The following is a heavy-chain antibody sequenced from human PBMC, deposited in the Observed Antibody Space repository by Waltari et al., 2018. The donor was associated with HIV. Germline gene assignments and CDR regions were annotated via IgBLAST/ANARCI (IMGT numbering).Heavy chain of an antibody. V-gene: IGHV4-39*01. CDR1: GGSLSSSSYY. D-gene: IGHD2-2*01. CDR3: ALIVVVPAAKLNWFDP. J-gene: IGHJ5*02. Sequence: QLQLQESGPGLVKPSEPLSLTCTVSGGSLSSSSYYWGLIRQPPGKGLEWIGSIYYSGNTYFNPSLKSRVTISVDTSKNQFSLKLSSVTAADTAVYYCALIVVVPAAKLNWFDPWGQGTLVTVSS. CDR2: IYYSGNT.